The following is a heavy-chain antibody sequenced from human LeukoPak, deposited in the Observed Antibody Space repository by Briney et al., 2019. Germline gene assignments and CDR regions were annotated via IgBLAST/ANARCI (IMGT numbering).Heavy chain of an antibody. J-gene: IGHJ4*02. D-gene: IGHD5-18*01. CDR2: MRYDGSNK. Sequence: PGGSLRLSCVASGFTFSRHGMHWVRQAPGKGLEWVAFMRYDGSNKYYADSVKGQFTISRDNSKNTLYLQMNSLTPEDTAVYYCVKTAPRSIQVWDYWGQGTLVTVSS. V-gene: IGHV3-30*02. CDR3: VKTAPRSIQVWDY. CDR1: GFTFSRHG.